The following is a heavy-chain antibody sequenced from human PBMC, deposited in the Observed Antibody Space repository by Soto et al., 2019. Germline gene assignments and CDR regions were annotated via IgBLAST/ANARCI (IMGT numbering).Heavy chain of an antibody. J-gene: IGHJ6*02. Sequence: SVKVSCKASGGTFSSYAISWVRQAPGQGLEWMGGIIPIFGTANYAQKFQGRVTITADESMSTAYMELSSLRSEDTAVYYCAITYNWNYVPYYYYGIDVWGQGTTVTVS. D-gene: IGHD1-7*01. CDR1: GGTFSSYA. CDR2: IIPIFGTA. V-gene: IGHV1-69*13. CDR3: AITYNWNYVPYYYYGIDV.